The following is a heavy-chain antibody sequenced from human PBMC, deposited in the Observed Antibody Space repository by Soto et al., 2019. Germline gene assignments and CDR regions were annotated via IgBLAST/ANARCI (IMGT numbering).Heavy chain of an antibody. J-gene: IGHJ6*03. D-gene: IGHD2-15*01. V-gene: IGHV1-46*03. CDR2: INPSGGST. CDR1: GYTFTSYY. CDR3: ARDHCSGGSCDDGYYYYYMDV. Sequence: ASVKVSCKASGYTFTSYYMHWVRQAPGQGLEWMGIINPSGGSTSYAQKFQGRVTMTRDTSTSTVYMELSSLRSEDTAVYYCARDHCSGGSCDDGYYYYYMDVWGKGTTVTVSS.